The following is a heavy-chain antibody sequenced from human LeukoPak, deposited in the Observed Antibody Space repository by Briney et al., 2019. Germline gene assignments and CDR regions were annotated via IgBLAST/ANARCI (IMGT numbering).Heavy chain of an antibody. Sequence: ASVKVSCKVSGYTLTELSMHWVRQAPGKGLEWMGGFDPEDGETIYAQKFQGRVTMTEDTSTDTAYMELSSLRSEGMAVYYCATDILTGYYPLDYWGQGTLVTVSS. J-gene: IGHJ4*02. D-gene: IGHD3-9*01. CDR2: FDPEDGET. CDR1: GYTLTELS. CDR3: ATDILTGYYPLDY. V-gene: IGHV1-24*01.